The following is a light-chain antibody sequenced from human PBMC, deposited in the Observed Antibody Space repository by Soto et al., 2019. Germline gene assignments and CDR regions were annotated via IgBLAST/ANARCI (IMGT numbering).Light chain of an antibody. V-gene: IGKV3-15*01. J-gene: IGKJ3*01. CDR2: GAS. CDR3: QQYNNWPLT. Sequence: EIGMTQSACTLSESPGERAALSWGASQSVSSNLAWYQQKPVQAPRLLIYGASTRATGIPARFSGSGYGTEFNLTISSLQSEDFAVYYCQQYNNWPLTFGPGTKVDTK. CDR1: QSVSSN.